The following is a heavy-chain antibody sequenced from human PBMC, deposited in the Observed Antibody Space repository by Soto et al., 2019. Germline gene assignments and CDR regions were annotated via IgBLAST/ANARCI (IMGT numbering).Heavy chain of an antibody. CDR1: GFTFRSYE. CDR3: ARISGCRIRGFGRALDS. D-gene: IGHD1-26*01. V-gene: IGHV3-48*03. Sequence: PGGSLRLSCAASGFTFRSYEMNWVRQAPGKGLEWDSYISSSGSTIQYADSVKGRFTISRDNAKNSQYLQMNSLRAEDTAVYYCARISGCRIRGFGRALDSWGQGTMVAVSS. CDR2: ISSSGSTI. J-gene: IGHJ3*02.